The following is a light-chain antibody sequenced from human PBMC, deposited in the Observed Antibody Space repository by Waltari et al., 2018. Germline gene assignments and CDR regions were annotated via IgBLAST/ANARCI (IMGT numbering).Light chain of an antibody. CDR1: QSVLYSSNNKNY. CDR3: QQYYSTPIT. V-gene: IGKV4-1*01. J-gene: IGKJ5*01. CDR2: WAS. Sequence: DIVMTQSPDSPVSLGERATINCKSSQSVLYSSNNKNYLAWYQQKPGQPPKLLIYWASTRESGVPDRVSGSGSGTDFTLTISSLQAEDVAVYYCQQYYSTPITFGQGTRLEIK.